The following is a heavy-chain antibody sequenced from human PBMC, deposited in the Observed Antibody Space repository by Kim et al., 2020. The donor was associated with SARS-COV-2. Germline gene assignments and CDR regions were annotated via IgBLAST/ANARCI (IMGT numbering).Heavy chain of an antibody. CDR2: IADDGSEQ. V-gene: IGHV3-30*04. D-gene: IGHD2-21*02. Sequence: GGSLRLSCAASGFTFSRYVMHWVRQAPGKGPEWVAAIADDGSEQFYADSVKGRFSISRDNSKNTLYLQMNSLRTEDTAVYFCARKQCSNCYFEFVDYWGQGALVTVPS. CDR3: ARKQCSNCYFEFVDY. CDR1: GFTFSRYV. J-gene: IGHJ4*02.